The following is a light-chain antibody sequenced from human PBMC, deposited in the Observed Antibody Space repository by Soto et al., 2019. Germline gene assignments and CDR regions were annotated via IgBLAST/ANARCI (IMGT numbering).Light chain of an antibody. J-gene: IGLJ1*01. CDR1: SSDIGDYNH. CDR3: SSYTGSGTLI. CDR2: DVS. V-gene: IGLV2-14*01. Sequence: QSALTQPASAAGAPGHSITISCVGTSSDIGDYNHVSWYQQHPGKVPKVIIYDVSNRPSGVSYRFSATKSGNTASLTIAGRQAEDEADYYCSSYTGSGTLIFGTGTKLTVL.